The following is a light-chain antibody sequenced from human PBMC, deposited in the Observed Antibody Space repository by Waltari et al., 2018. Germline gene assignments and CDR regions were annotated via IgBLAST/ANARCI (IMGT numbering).Light chain of an antibody. CDR2: GAS. J-gene: IGKJ1*01. CDR3: QQYGSSPRT. CDR1: QSVISTY. Sequence: EIVLTQSPGTLSLSQGEGATLSCRASQSVISTYLAWYQQKPGQAPRLLIYGASSRATGIADRFSGSGSGTDFTLTISRLEPEDFAVYYCQQYGSSPRTFGQGTKVEIK. V-gene: IGKV3-20*01.